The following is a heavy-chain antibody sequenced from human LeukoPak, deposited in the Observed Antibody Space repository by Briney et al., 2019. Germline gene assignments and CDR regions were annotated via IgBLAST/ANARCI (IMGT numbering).Heavy chain of an antibody. J-gene: IGHJ4*02. Sequence: GGSLRLSCAASGFTFSSYTMNWVRQAPGKGLEWVSVIYSGGSTYYADSVKGRFTISRDNAKNSLYLQMNSLRAEDTAVYYCARDKGVVVAASAWMSDYWGQGTLVTVSS. CDR1: GFTFSSYT. V-gene: IGHV3-53*01. CDR2: IYSGGST. CDR3: ARDKGVVVAASAWMSDY. D-gene: IGHD2-15*01.